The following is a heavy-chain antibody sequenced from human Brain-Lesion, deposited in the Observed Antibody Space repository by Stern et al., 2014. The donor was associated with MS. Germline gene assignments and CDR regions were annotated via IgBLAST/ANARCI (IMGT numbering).Heavy chain of an antibody. CDR2: IIPILGVA. CDR1: GGTFRSYT. D-gene: IGHD1-14*01. CDR3: TTSPYGLDA. V-gene: IGHV1-69*09. Sequence: VQLVESGAELKKPGSSVKVSCKASGGTFRSYTVSWARQAPGHGLEWMGKIIPILGVANYAPKFQGRVTITADKFTGTAYMEVTSLRSEDTAIYYCTTSPYGLDAWGQGTTVTVSS. J-gene: IGHJ6*02.